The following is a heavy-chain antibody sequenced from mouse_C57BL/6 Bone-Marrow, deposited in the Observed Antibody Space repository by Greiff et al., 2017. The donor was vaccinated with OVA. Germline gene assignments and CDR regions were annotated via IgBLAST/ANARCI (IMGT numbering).Heavy chain of an antibody. J-gene: IGHJ4*01. Sequence: QVQLQQSGAELVRPGASVKLSCKASGYTFTDYYINWVKQRPGQGLEWIARIYPGSGNTYYNEKFKGKATLTAEKSSSTAYMQLSSLTSEDSAVYVCARKGPLYYGNYAMDYWGQGTSVTVSS. CDR3: ARKGPLYYGNYAMDY. CDR2: IYPGSGNT. V-gene: IGHV1-76*01. CDR1: GYTFTDYY. D-gene: IGHD1-1*01.